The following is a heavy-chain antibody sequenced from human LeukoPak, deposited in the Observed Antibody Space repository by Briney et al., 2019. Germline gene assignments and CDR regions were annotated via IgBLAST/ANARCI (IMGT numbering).Heavy chain of an antibody. Sequence: PSETLSLTCTVSGGSISSSSYYWGWIRQPPGTGLEWVGSIYYSGSTYYNPSLKSRVTISVDTSKNQFSLKLSSVTAADTAVYFCARHDSSGYYPYYYYYGMDVWGQGTTVTVSS. V-gene: IGHV4-39*01. CDR1: GGSISSSSYY. D-gene: IGHD3-22*01. J-gene: IGHJ6*02. CDR2: IYYSGST. CDR3: ARHDSSGYYPYYYYYGMDV.